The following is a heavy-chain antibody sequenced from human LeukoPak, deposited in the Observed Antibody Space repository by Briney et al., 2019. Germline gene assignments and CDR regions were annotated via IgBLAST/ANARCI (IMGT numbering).Heavy chain of an antibody. CDR2: MNPNTGTT. CDR1: GYTFNGYY. D-gene: IGHD1-26*01. Sequence: GASVKVSCKASGYTFNGYYIHWVRRAPGQGLEWVGWMNPNTGTTKYGQTLQDRVIMTRDTSISTAYMELSGLRSDDTAVYYCARRIVTPTTKWFDAWGQGTLVTVSS. V-gene: IGHV1-2*02. J-gene: IGHJ5*02. CDR3: ARRIVTPTTKWFDA.